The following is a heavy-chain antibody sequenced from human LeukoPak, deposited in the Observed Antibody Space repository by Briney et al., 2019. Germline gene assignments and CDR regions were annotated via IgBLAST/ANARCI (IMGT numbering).Heavy chain of an antibody. D-gene: IGHD3-10*02. CDR3: ATEVNVAYYNVPGNDYRGIDP. CDR2: IYTSGST. V-gene: IGHV4-61*02. Sequence: NPSETPSLTCTVSGGSISSGSYYWSWIRQPAGKGLEWIGRIYTSGSTNYNPSLKSRVTISVDTSKNQFSLKLSSVTAADTAVYYCATEVNVAYYNVPGNDYRGIDPWGPGTLVTVSS. J-gene: IGHJ5*02. CDR1: GGSISSGSYY.